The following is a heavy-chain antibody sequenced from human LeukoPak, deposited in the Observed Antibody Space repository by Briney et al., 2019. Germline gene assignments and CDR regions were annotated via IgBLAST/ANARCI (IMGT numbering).Heavy chain of an antibody. CDR1: GASISSHY. CDR2: ISHSGTT. Sequence: SETLSLTCTVSGASISSHYWSWIRQPPGKGLEWIGYISHSGTTGYNPSLKSRVTIFGDTSKNQFSLRLTSLTAADTAVYYCARQATGGFSVRGLDPWGKGPLATVSS. V-gene: IGHV4-59*08. CDR3: ARQATGGFSVRGLDP. D-gene: IGHD3-10*01. J-gene: IGHJ5*02.